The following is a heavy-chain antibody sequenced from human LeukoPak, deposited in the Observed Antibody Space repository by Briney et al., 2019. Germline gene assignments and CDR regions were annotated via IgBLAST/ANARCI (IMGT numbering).Heavy chain of an antibody. Sequence: WLASIYYSGSTYYNPSLKRRVTISGNTSKNQFSLKLSSVTAADTAVYYCASRTPAGYFDYWGQGTLVTVSS. CDR2: IYYSGST. D-gene: IGHD1-1*01. V-gene: IGHV4-39*01. CDR3: ASRTPAGYFDY. J-gene: IGHJ4*02.